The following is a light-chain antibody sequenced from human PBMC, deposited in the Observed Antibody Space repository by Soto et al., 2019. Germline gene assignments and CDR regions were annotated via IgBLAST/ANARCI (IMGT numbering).Light chain of an antibody. Sequence: QSALTQPASVSGSPGQSITISCTGTSNDVGAYNYVSWFQQHPGKAPKLMIYAVSNRPSGVSNRFSGSKSGNTASLTISGLQAEDEADYYCSSYTSSITLVFGTGTKVTVL. J-gene: IGLJ1*01. V-gene: IGLV2-14*01. CDR2: AVS. CDR3: SSYTSSITLV. CDR1: SNDVGAYNY.